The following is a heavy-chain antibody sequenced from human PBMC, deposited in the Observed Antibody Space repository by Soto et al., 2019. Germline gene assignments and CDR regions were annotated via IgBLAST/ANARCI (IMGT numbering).Heavy chain of an antibody. J-gene: IGHJ4*02. CDR1: GFTFTSYS. CDR3: ARDRGYTYGFDF. CDR2: IHSSSSTI. D-gene: IGHD5-18*01. V-gene: IGHV3-48*02. Sequence: PGGSLRLSCAASGFTFTSYSMNWVRQAPGKGLEWVSFIHSSSSTIYYADSVKGRFTISRDNAKNSLYLQMNSLRDEDTAVYYCARDRGYTYGFDFWGQGALVTVSS.